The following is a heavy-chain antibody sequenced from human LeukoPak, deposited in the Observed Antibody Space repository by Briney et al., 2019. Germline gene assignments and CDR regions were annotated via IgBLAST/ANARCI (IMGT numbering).Heavy chain of an antibody. D-gene: IGHD6-25*01. CDR2: IYTSGST. CDR3: ARDPPHAFSVYWYFDL. Sequence: SETLSLTCTVSGGSISSYYWSWIRRPAGKGLEWIGRIYTSGSTNYNPSLKSRVTMSVDTSKNQFSLKLSSVTAADTAVYYCARDPPHAFSVYWYFDLWGRGTLVTVSS. V-gene: IGHV4-4*07. CDR1: GGSISSYY. J-gene: IGHJ2*01.